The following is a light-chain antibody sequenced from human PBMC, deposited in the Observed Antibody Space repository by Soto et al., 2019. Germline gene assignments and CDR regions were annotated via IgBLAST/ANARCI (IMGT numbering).Light chain of an antibody. CDR3: QQYSTYTPRT. V-gene: IGKV2-28*01. CDR2: AAS. CDR1: QSLLHSNGYNY. J-gene: IGKJ1*01. Sequence: DIVMTQSPLSLPVTPGEPASISCRSSQSLLHSNGYNYLDWYQQKPGKAPKLLIYAASTLQSGVPSRFSGSGSGTEFTLTISSLQPEDFATYYCQQYSTYTPRTFGQGTKVDIK.